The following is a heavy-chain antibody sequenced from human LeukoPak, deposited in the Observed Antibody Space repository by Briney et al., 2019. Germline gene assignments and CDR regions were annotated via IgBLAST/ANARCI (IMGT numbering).Heavy chain of an antibody. D-gene: IGHD1-26*01. Sequence: PSETLSLTCTVSGGTISRNYMSWIRQPPGKGLEWIAYIDYSWSTNYNPSLKRRLTISVDASKNQFSLKLSSVTAADTAVYYCERDRRRELLHAFDIWGQGTMVTVS. CDR1: GGTISRNY. V-gene: IGHV4-59*13. CDR3: ERDRRRELLHAFDI. CDR2: IDYSWST. J-gene: IGHJ3*02.